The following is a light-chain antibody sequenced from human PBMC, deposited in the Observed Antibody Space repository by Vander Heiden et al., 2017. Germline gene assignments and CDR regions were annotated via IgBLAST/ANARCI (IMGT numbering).Light chain of an antibody. Sequence: DIVMTQSPLSLPVTPGEPASISCRSSQSLLSSNGKTYLDWYLQKQGQSPQLLIYLASNRAPGVPDRLSGSGSGTDFTLEISRVEAEDVGVYYCMQVLQTPRTFGQGTKVEIK. CDR3: MQVLQTPRT. CDR2: LAS. V-gene: IGKV2-28*01. CDR1: QSLLSSNGKTY. J-gene: IGKJ1*01.